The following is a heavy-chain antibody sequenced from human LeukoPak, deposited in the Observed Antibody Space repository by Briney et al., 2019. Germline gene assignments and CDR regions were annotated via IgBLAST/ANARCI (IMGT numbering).Heavy chain of an antibody. D-gene: IGHD2-8*02. CDR2: IYYSGTT. Sequence: SETLSLTCIVSGGSITSRSFYWGWIRQPPGKGLEWIGSIYYSGTTHYNPSLKSRATLSLDTSKNQFSLNLSSVTAPDTAVYYCARHAWVGRTGFDYWGRGTLVTVSS. J-gene: IGHJ4*02. CDR1: GGSITSRSFY. V-gene: IGHV4-39*01. CDR3: ARHAWVGRTGFDY.